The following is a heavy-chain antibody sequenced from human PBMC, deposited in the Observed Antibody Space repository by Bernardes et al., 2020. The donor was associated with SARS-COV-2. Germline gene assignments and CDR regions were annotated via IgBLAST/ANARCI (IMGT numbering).Heavy chain of an antibody. Sequence: SETLSLTCTVSGGSISSYFWGWIRRPPGKGLEWIGSIYYSGNSYYNPSLKSRISMSVDMSKNQFSLRLSSVTAADTAVYYCARRSIAEAADYYYYGMDVWGQGTTVTVSS. CDR2: IYYSGNS. D-gene: IGHD6-13*01. CDR3: ARRSIAEAADYYYYGMDV. CDR1: GGSISSYF. J-gene: IGHJ6*02. V-gene: IGHV4-59*04.